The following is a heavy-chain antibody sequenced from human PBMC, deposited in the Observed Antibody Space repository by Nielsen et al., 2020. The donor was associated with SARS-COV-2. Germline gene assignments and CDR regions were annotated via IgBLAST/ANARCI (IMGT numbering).Heavy chain of an antibody. J-gene: IGHJ4*02. Sequence: SETLSLTCTVSGGSISSYYWIWIRQPPGKGLEWIGYIYYSGSTNYNPSLKSRVTISVDTSKNQFSLKLSSVTAADTAVYYCARLEMATIDFDYWGQGTLVTVSS. D-gene: IGHD5-24*01. CDR2: IYYSGST. V-gene: IGHV4-59*01. CDR3: ARLEMATIDFDY. CDR1: GGSISSYY.